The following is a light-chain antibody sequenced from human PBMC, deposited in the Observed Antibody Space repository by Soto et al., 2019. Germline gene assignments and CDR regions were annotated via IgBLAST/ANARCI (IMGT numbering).Light chain of an antibody. J-gene: IGKJ5*01. CDR2: GAS. Sequence: TVMTQYRAALRVSPGERATRSWRASQRVSSNLAWYQQKPGQAPRLLIYGASSRATGIPVRFSGSGSGTNFTLASGRLLSDDLAFYYWRQYDHWPRTFGQGTRLEIK. CDR3: RQYDHWPRT. CDR1: QRVSSN. V-gene: IGKV3-15*01.